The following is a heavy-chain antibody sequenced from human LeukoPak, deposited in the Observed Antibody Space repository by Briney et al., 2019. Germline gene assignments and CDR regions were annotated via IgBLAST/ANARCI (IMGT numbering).Heavy chain of an antibody. D-gene: IGHD1-14*01. V-gene: IGHV3-74*01. J-gene: IGHJ4*02. CDR2: INSDGSST. CDR1: GFTFSSYR. Sequence: GGSLRLSCAASGFTFSSYRMHWVRQAPGKGLVWVSRINSDGSSTSYAVSVRRRFTISRDNAKNTLYLQMSSLRAEDTAVYYCAREGAALTRDFDYWGQGTLVTVSS. CDR3: AREGAALTRDFDY.